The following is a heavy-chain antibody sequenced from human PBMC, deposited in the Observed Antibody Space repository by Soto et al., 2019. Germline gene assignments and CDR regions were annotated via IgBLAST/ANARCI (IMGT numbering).Heavy chain of an antibody. CDR1: GGSVSSGSYY. CDR3: AGAAPHDS. Sequence: PSDTLSITCTDSGGSVSSGSYYWSWIRQPPGKGLEWIGYIYYSGSTNYNPSLKSRVTIPVDASKNQFSLKLTSVTAADPAVHYCAGAAPHDSWGQGTLVTVSS. V-gene: IGHV4-61*01. J-gene: IGHJ4*02. CDR2: IYYSGST. D-gene: IGHD6-13*01.